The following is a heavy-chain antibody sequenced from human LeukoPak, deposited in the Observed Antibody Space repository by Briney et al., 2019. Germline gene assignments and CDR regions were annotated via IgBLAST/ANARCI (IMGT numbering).Heavy chain of an antibody. J-gene: IGHJ3*02. V-gene: IGHV3-23*01. CDR1: GFTFSSYA. Sequence: PGGSLRPSCAASGFTFSSYAMSWVRQAPGKGLEWVSAINGSGGSTYYADSVKGRFTISRDNSKNTLYLQMNSLRAEDTAVYYCAKVKKELLRGDAFDIWGQGTMVTVSS. CDR2: INGSGGST. CDR3: AKVKKELLRGDAFDI. D-gene: IGHD1-26*01.